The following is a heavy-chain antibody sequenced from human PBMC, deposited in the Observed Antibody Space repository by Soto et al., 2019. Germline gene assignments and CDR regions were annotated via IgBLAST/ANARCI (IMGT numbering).Heavy chain of an antibody. CDR3: ARGRGDDYGDY. CDR2: INSDGSTT. J-gene: IGHJ4*02. CDR1: GFPFSSYW. Sequence: GGSLRLSCAASGFPFSSYWMHWVRQAPGKGPVWLSRINSDGSTTSYADSVKGRFTISRDNAKNTLFLQMNSLRAEDTAVYYCARGRGDDYGDYWGQGTLVTVSS. V-gene: IGHV3-74*01.